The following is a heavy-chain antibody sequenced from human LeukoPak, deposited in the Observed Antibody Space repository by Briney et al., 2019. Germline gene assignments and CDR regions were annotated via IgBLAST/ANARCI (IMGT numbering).Heavy chain of an antibody. CDR2: INYGGST. D-gene: IGHD5-18*01. J-gene: IGHJ3*02. CDR1: DDSISSNNYY. V-gene: IGHV4-39*01. Sequence: PETLSLTCSVSDDSISSNNYYWGWIRHPPGKGLEWTGIINYGGSTYYNPSLRSRVTISVATSQNQVSLKLTSVTATDTAVYYCARHPWMQLWDTRGPDAFDIWGQGTMVTVSS. CDR3: ARHPWMQLWDTRGPDAFDI.